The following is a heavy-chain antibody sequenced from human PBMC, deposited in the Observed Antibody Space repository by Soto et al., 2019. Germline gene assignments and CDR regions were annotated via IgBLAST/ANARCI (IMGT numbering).Heavy chain of an antibody. CDR2: ISAHNGNT. Sequence: QVHLVQSGAEVKKPGASVKVSCKGSGYGFTTYGITWVRQAPGQGLEWMAWISAHNGNTNYAQKLQGRVTVTRDTSTSTAYMELRSLGSDDTDVYYCARGRDGDYWGQGALVTVPS. CDR3: ARGRDGDY. J-gene: IGHJ4*02. D-gene: IGHD6-6*01. CDR1: GYGFTTYG. V-gene: IGHV1-18*01.